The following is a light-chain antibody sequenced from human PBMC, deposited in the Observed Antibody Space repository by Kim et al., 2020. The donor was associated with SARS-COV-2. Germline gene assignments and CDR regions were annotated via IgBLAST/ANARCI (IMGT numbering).Light chain of an antibody. CDR3: NSRDSNDYVV. CDR1: SLRSYY. CDR2: GKD. J-gene: IGLJ2*01. V-gene: IGLV3-19*01. Sequence: ALGQTVRITGQGDSLRSYYATWYQQKPGQAPKVVIYGKDNRPSGVPDRFSGSSSGNTAYLTITGTQAGDEADYYCNSRDSNDYVVFGGGTQLTVL.